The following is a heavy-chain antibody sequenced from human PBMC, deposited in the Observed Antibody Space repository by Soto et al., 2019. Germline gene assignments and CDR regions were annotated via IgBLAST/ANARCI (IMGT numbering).Heavy chain of an antibody. Sequence: QVQLVQSGAEVKKPGASVKVSCKASGYTFTSYYMHWVRQAPGQGLEWMGVINPSGGSTSYSQKFQGRVTMTRATSTSTFYMELSSLRSEDTAVYYCARLATVTPPYYLDYWGQGTLVTVSS. CDR3: ARLATVTPPYYLDY. J-gene: IGHJ4*02. V-gene: IGHV1-46*01. CDR2: INPSGGST. D-gene: IGHD4-17*01. CDR1: GYTFTSYY.